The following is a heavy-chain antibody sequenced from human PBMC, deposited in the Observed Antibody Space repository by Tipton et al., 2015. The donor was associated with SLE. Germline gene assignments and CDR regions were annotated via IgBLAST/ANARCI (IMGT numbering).Heavy chain of an antibody. CDR1: GSTFTNYD. D-gene: IGHD2-15*01. Sequence: QLVQSGPEVRKPGASVRVSCKASGSTFTNYDVHWVRQATAQGLEWMGWISAYNGNTNYAQKLQGRVTMTTDTSTSTAYMELRSLRSDDTAVYYCARVASDYYYYMDVWGKGTTVTVSS. CDR3: ARVASDYYYYMDV. CDR2: ISAYNGNT. V-gene: IGHV1-18*01. J-gene: IGHJ6*03.